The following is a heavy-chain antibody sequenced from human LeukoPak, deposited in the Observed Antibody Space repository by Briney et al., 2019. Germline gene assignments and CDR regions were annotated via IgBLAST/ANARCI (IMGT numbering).Heavy chain of an antibody. J-gene: IGHJ4*02. CDR2: INHSGST. CDR1: GGSFSGYY. Sequence: KPSETLSLTCAVYGGSFSGYYWSWIRQPPGKGLEWIGEINHSGSTNYIPSLKSRVTISVDTSKNQFSLKLSSVTAADTAVYYCARVRLRFLEWLLPYFDYWGQGTLVTVSS. V-gene: IGHV4-34*01. CDR3: ARVRLRFLEWLLPYFDY. D-gene: IGHD3-3*01.